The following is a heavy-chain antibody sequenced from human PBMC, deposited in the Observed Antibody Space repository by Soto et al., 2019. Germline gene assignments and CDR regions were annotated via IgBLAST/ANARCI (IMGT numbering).Heavy chain of an antibody. D-gene: IGHD6-13*01. CDR1: GFTFSSYS. J-gene: IGHJ4*02. CDR2: ISSSSSYI. Sequence: GGSLRLSCAASGFTFSSYSMNWVRQAPGKGLEWVSSISSSSSYIYYADSVKGRFTISRDNAKNSLYLQMNSLRAEDTAVYYCARGVLIAGGPAAGTESDYWGQGTLVTVSS. CDR3: ARGVLIAGGPAAGTESDY. V-gene: IGHV3-21*01.